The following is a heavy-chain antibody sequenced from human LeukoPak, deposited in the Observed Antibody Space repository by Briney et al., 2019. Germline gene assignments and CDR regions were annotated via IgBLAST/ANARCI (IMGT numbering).Heavy chain of an antibody. V-gene: IGHV3-7*01. CDR3: ASGDCSDGNCDSFDY. CDR2: IKEDGSEN. Sequence: PGRSLRLSCAGSGSTFSSNWTSWVSQPPGKGLEWVATIKEDGSENYYVDSVKSRFTIARDNSKNSLYMQMNTLRAEETAVYYCASGDCSDGNCDSFDYWGQGTLVTVSS. J-gene: IGHJ4*02. D-gene: IGHD2-15*01. CDR1: GSTFSSNW.